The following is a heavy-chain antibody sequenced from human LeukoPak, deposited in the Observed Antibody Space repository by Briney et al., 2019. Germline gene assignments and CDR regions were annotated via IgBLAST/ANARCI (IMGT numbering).Heavy chain of an antibody. J-gene: IGHJ4*02. V-gene: IGHV1-8*03. CDR3: ATWGD. CDR2: MNPNSGDT. Sequence: ASVKVSCMASGYTFTNYPINWVRQATGQGLEWMGWMNPNSGDTVYAQKFRGRFTVTRNTSVNTAYMELSSLRSEDTAVYYCATWGDWGQGTLVTVSS. CDR1: GYTFTNYP. D-gene: IGHD3-16*01.